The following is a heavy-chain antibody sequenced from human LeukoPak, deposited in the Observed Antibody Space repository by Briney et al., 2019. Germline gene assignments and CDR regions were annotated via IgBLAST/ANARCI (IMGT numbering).Heavy chain of an antibody. Sequence: GASLQICCEGSGSIFTSYWIGWVRQLPGKGLEWMGIIYPGDSDTRYSPSFQGQVTISADNSISTAYLQWSSLKASDTAMYYCARRDSSGSRAFDIWGQGTMVTVSS. CDR2: IYPGDSDT. D-gene: IGHD6-19*01. CDR1: GSIFTSYW. CDR3: ARRDSSGSRAFDI. J-gene: IGHJ3*02. V-gene: IGHV5-51*01.